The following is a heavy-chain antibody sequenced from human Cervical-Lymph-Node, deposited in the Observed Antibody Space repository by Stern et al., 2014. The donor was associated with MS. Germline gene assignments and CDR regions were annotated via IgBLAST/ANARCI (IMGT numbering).Heavy chain of an antibody. Sequence: VQLVQSGAEVKTPGSSVKVSCKASGDTFSTSLITWVRQGPGQGPEWMGGIIPIFGTPNYARRFQGRVTIPADESPNTAYMELSSLRSDDTAVYYCASGVGGSHYFDYWGQGTLVTVSS. V-gene: IGHV1-69*01. CDR2: IIPIFGTP. CDR3: ASGVGGSHYFDY. CDR1: GDTFSTSL. J-gene: IGHJ4*02. D-gene: IGHD3-16*01.